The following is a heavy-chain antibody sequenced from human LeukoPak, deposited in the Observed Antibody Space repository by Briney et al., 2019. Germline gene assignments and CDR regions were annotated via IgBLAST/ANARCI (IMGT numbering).Heavy chain of an antibody. CDR2: IYYSGST. Sequence: PSETLSLTCTVSGGSISSGDYYWSWIRQPPGKGLEWIGYIYYSGSTYYNPSLKSRVTISVDTSKNQFSLKLSSVTAADTAVYYCARVSSDGIRLFDYWGQGTLVTVSS. CDR1: GGSISSGDYY. D-gene: IGHD5-18*01. V-gene: IGHV4-30-4*01. CDR3: ARVSSDGIRLFDY. J-gene: IGHJ4*02.